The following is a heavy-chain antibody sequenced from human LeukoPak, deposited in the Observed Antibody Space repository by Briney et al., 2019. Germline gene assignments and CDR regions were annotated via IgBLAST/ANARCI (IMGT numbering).Heavy chain of an antibody. J-gene: IGHJ4*02. D-gene: IGHD3-22*01. Sequence: SVKVSCKASGGTFSSYAISWVRQAPGQGLEWMGRIIPILGIANYAQKFQGRVTITADKSTSTAYMELSSLRSEDTAVYYCASPSGYYYDSSGYCYWGQGTLVTVSS. CDR2: IIPILGIA. V-gene: IGHV1-69*04. CDR3: ASPSGYYYDSSGYCY. CDR1: GGTFSSYA.